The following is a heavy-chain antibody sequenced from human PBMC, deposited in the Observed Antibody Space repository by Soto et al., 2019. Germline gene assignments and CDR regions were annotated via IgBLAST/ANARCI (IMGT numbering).Heavy chain of an antibody. Sequence: PGESLKISCKGSGYSFTSYWISWVRQMPGKGLEWMGRIDPSDSYTNYSPSFQGHVTISADKSISTAYLQWSSLKASDTAMYYCAAHCSGGSCYSGDAFDIWGQGTMVTVSS. CDR1: GYSFTSYW. D-gene: IGHD2-15*01. V-gene: IGHV5-10-1*01. CDR2: IDPSDSYT. CDR3: AAHCSGGSCYSGDAFDI. J-gene: IGHJ3*02.